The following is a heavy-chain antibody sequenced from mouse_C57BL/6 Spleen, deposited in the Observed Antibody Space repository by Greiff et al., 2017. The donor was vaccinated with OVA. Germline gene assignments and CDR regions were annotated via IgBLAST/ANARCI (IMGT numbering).Heavy chain of an antibody. V-gene: IGHV1-64*01. Sequence: QVQLKQPGAELVKPGASVKLSCKASGYTFTSYWTHWVKQRPGQGLEWIGMIHPNSGSTNYNEKFKSKATLTVDKSSSTAYMQLSSLTSEDSAVYYCASGLEWYFDVWGTGTTVTVSS. J-gene: IGHJ1*03. CDR3: ASGLEWYFDV. CDR1: GYTFTSYW. CDR2: IHPNSGST.